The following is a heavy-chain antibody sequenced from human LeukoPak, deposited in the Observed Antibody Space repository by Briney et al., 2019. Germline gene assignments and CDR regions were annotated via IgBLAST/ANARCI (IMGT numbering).Heavy chain of an antibody. Sequence: GGSLRLSCVASGFTVSNNYMSWVRQAPGKGLEWVSVVYSGGNTYYADSVKGRFIISRDNSENTVDLQMNSLRAEDTAVYYCARDRVPFVVVVAATEFDYWGQGTLVTVSS. CDR1: GFTVSNNY. D-gene: IGHD2-15*01. CDR3: ARDRVPFVVVVAATEFDY. CDR2: VYSGGNT. V-gene: IGHV3-53*01. J-gene: IGHJ4*02.